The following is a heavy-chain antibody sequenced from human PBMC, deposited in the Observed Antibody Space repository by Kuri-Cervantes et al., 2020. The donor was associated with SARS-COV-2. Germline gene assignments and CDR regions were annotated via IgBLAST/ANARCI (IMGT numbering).Heavy chain of an antibody. Sequence: SCTVSGGSISSGSYYWSWIRQPAGKGLEWIGRIYTSGSTNYNPSLKSRVTISVDTSKNQFSLKLSSVTAADTAVYYCARGIVVVVAAMGYFDYWGQGTLVTVSS. J-gene: IGHJ4*02. V-gene: IGHV4-61*02. CDR1: GGSISSGSYY. CDR2: IYTSGST. CDR3: ARGIVVVVAAMGYFDY. D-gene: IGHD2-15*01.